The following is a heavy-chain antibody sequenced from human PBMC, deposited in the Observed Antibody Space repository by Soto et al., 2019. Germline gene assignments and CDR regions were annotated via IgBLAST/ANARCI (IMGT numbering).Heavy chain of an antibody. V-gene: IGHV1-2*02. CDR1: GYTFTGYY. Sequence: GASVKVSCKASGYTFTGYYLHWVRQAPGQGLEWMGWINPKSGGTKYAQNFQGRVTMTRDTSISTAYMDLSRLRSDDTAVYYCARSLSPTDLNSSDSRDYYNWLDPCGKGTLVTVAS. D-gene: IGHD3-22*01. CDR2: INPKSGGT. J-gene: IGHJ5*02. CDR3: ARSLSPTDLNSSDSRDYYNWLDP.